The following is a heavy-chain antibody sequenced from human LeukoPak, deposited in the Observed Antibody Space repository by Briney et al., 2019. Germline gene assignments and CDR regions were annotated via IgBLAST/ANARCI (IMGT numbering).Heavy chain of an antibody. V-gene: IGHV3-21*04. D-gene: IGHD6-19*01. CDR1: GFTFSSYS. CDR3: AKVQWLPYYYYYMDV. Sequence: PGGSLRLSCAASGFTFSSYSMNWVRQAPGKGLEWVSSISSSSYIYYADSVKGRFTISRDNSKNTLYLQMNSLRAEDTAVYYCAKVQWLPYYYYYMDVWGKGTTVTVSS. J-gene: IGHJ6*03. CDR2: ISSSSYI.